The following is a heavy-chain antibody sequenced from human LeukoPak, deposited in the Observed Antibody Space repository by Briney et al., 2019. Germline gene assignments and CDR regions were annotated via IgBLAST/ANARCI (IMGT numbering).Heavy chain of an antibody. CDR3: ARAYSSSRSVFDF. CDR2: IYYSGTP. Sequence: SQTLSLTCAVSGGCISSGGYSWRWIRQPPGKGLEWIGYIYYSGTPYYNPSLESRVIMSVDTSVNQFSLKLRSVTAADTAMYFCARAYSSSRSVFDFWGQGILVTVSS. J-gene: IGHJ4*02. D-gene: IGHD6-13*01. CDR1: GGCISSGGYS. V-gene: IGHV4-31*11.